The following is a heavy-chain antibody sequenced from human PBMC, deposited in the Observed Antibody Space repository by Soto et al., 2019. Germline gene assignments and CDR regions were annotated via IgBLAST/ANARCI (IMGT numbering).Heavy chain of an antibody. CDR3: ARVGRYNWNDEQAFDI. J-gene: IGHJ3*02. V-gene: IGHV3-74*01. CDR2: INSDGSTT. Sequence: GGSLRLSCAASGFTFSSYWMHWVRQAPGKGLVWVSRINSDGSTTSYADSVKGRFTISRDNAKNTLYLQMNSLRAEDTAVYYCARVGRYNWNDEQAFDIWGQGTMVTVSS. CDR1: GFTFSSYW. D-gene: IGHD1-1*01.